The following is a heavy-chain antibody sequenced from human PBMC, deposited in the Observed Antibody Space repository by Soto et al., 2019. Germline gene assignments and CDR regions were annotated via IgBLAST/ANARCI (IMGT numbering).Heavy chain of an antibody. CDR1: GDSVSSNSAA. J-gene: IGHJ6*03. Sequence: PSQTLSLTCAISGDSVSSNSAAWNWIRQSPSRGLEWLGRTYYRSRWYNDYAVSVKSRITINPDTSKNQFSLHLNSVTPEDTAVDYCAETIPLQWNYMAVGGKGTPVPVS. D-gene: IGHD2-21*01. V-gene: IGHV6-1*01. CDR2: TYYRSRWYN. CDR3: AETIPLQWNYMAV.